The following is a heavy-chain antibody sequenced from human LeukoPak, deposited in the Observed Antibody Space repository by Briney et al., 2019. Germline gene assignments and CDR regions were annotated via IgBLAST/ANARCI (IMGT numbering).Heavy chain of an antibody. CDR1: GFTFSSYD. D-gene: IGHD6-13*01. CDR2: IGTAGEI. CDR3: ERAAYSSTWYSRYFDL. J-gene: IGHJ2*01. Sequence: GGSLRLSCAASGFTFSSYDIHWVRQATGKGLEWVSGIGTAGEIYYPGSVKGRFTISRENAKNSLYLQMDSLRAENTAVYSCERAAYSSTWYSRYFDLWGRGTLVTVSS. V-gene: IGHV3-13*01.